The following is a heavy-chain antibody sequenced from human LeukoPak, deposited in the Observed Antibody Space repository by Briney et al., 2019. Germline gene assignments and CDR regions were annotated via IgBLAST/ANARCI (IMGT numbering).Heavy chain of an antibody. Sequence: PGGSLRLSCAASGFTFSTYAVHWVRQAPGKGLEWVAVISYDGSKRYYADSVKGRFTISRDNSKNAFLQMNSLRAEDTAVYYCARDYDTSGSYFDFFDHWGQGTLVTVSS. CDR3: ARDYDTSGSYFDFFDH. CDR1: GFTFSTYA. J-gene: IGHJ4*02. CDR2: ISYDGSKR. D-gene: IGHD3-22*01. V-gene: IGHV3-30-3*01.